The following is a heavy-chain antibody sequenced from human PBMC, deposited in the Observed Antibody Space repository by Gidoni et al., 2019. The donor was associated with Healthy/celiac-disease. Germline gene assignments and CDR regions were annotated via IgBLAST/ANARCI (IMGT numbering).Heavy chain of an antibody. CDR3: ARGNYYDSSGYYHGLDY. CDR1: GFTFSSYA. CDR2: ISYDGSNK. D-gene: IGHD3-22*01. V-gene: IGHV3-30*04. J-gene: IGHJ4*02. Sequence: QVQLVESGGGVVQPGRSLRLSCAASGFTFSSYAMHWVRQAPGKGLEWVAVISYDGSNKYYADSVKGRFTISRDNSKNTLYLQMNSLRAEDTAVYYCARGNYYDSSGYYHGLDYWGQGTLVTVSS.